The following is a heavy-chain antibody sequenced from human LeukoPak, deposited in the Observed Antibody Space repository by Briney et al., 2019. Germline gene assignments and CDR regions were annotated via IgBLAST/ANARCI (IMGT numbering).Heavy chain of an antibody. Sequence: SETLSPTCTVSGGSISSYYWSWIRQPPEKGLEWIGYLYDSGTTNYNPSLNSRVTISADTSKKQIFLKLSSVTAADTAVYYCTRRMYYSDSGGSSYYYMDVWGKGTTVTVSS. J-gene: IGHJ6*03. D-gene: IGHD3-22*01. CDR3: TRRMYYSDSGGSSYYYMDV. CDR1: GGSISSYY. CDR2: LYDSGTT. V-gene: IGHV4-59*08.